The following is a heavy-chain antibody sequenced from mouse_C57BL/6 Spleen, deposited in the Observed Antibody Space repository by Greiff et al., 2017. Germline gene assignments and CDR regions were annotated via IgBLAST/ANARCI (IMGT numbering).Heavy chain of an antibody. J-gene: IGHJ2*01. D-gene: IGHD3-2*02. CDR1: GYTFTDHT. V-gene: IGHV1-78*01. CDR2: IYPRDGST. CDR3: SRPSSGYLWYFDY. Sequence: QVKLQQSDAELVKPGASVKISCKVSGYTFTDHTIHWMKQRPEQGLEWIGYIYPRDGSTKYNEKFKGKATLTAANSASTAYMQLNSLTSEDSAVYVRSRPSSGYLWYFDYWGQGTTLTVSS.